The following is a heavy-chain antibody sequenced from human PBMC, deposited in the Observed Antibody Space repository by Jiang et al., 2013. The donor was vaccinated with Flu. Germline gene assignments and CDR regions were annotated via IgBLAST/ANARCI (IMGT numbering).Heavy chain of an antibody. CDR3: VRHAFGYSGWHYFDS. D-gene: IGHD6-19*01. V-gene: IGHV5-10-1*01. Sequence: GAEVKKPGESLRISCKGSGYPFSDYWITWVRQMPGKGLEWMGRIDPRNSYTTNSPSFEGHVTISADKSISTAYLQWSSLTASDTAIYYCVRHAFGYSGWHYFDSWGQGTLVTVSS. CDR1: GYPFSDYW. J-gene: IGHJ4*02. CDR2: IDPRNSYT.